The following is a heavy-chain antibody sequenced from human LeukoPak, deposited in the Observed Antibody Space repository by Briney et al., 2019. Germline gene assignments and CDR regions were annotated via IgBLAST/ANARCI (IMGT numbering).Heavy chain of an antibody. CDR3: AKGLGYFYYLDV. J-gene: IGHJ6*03. CDR1: GFTFSSYW. CDR2: IKQDGSEK. Sequence: PGGSLRLSCAASGFTFSSYWMSWVRQAPGKGLEWVANIKQDGSEKYYVDSVKGRFTISRDNSKSTLYLQMNSLRAEDTALYYCAKGLGYFYYLDVWGKGTTVTVSS. V-gene: IGHV3-7*03.